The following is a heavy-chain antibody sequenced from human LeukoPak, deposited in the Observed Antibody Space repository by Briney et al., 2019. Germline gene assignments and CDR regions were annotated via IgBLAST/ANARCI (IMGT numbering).Heavy chain of an antibody. V-gene: IGHV1-18*01. Sequence: ASVKVSCKASGYTFTSYGISWARQSPGQGLEWMGWISAYNGNTNYAQKLQGRVTMTTDTSTSTAYMELRSLRSDDTAVYYCALILKGMVRPDWGQGTLVTVSS. CDR3: ALILKGMVRPD. J-gene: IGHJ4*02. CDR1: GYTFTSYG. D-gene: IGHD3-10*01. CDR2: ISAYNGNT.